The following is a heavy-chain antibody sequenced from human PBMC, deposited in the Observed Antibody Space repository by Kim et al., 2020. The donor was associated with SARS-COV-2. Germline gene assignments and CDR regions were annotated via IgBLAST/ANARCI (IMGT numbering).Heavy chain of an antibody. CDR3: ARSGVTDV. D-gene: IGHD2-21*02. V-gene: IGHV7-4-1*02. J-gene: IGHJ6*02. CDR2: IDTKTGNP. Sequence: ASVKVSCKASGYTFTDYTMNWVRQAPGQGLEWMGWIDTKTGNPTYGQGFTGRLVFSLDIAVGTAYLQISSLKTEDTAVFYCARSGVTDVWGQGTTVTVSS. CDR1: GYTFTDYT.